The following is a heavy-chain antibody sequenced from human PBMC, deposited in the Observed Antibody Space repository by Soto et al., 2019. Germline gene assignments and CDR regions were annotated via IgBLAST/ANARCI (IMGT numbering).Heavy chain of an antibody. Sequence: PSETLSLTCTVSGGSISSGGYYWSWIRQHPGKGLEWIGYIYYSENTYYNPSLLSRVTISVDTSKNQFSLKLTSVTAADTAVYYCARDAMTTVIPYYYYYAMDVWGQGTTVTVSS. V-gene: IGHV4-31*03. J-gene: IGHJ6*02. CDR2: IYYSENT. CDR3: ARDAMTTVIPYYYYYAMDV. D-gene: IGHD4-17*01. CDR1: GGSISSGGYY.